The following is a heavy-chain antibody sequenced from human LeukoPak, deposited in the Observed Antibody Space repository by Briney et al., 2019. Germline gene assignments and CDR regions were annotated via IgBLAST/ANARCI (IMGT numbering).Heavy chain of an antibody. CDR2: ITGGSGSTDYT. V-gene: IGHV3-23*01. D-gene: IGHD6-6*01. J-gene: IGHJ4*02. CDR3: AKRSSSSSGFFDY. CDR1: GFTFGSYS. Sequence: PGGSLRLSCAASGFTFGSYSMTWVRQAPGKGLEWVSAITGGSGSTDYTDYADSVKGRFTISRDNSKNTVSLHMNNLRAEDTAVYYCAKRSSSSSGFFDYWGQGTLVTVSS.